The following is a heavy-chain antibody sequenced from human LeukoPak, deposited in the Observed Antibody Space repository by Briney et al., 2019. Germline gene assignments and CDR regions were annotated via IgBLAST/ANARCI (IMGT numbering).Heavy chain of an antibody. V-gene: IGHV3-33*01. Sequence: GRSLRLSSAASGFTCSSYGMHWVRQAPGKGREGGAVIWYDGSNKYYGDSVKGRFTISRDNSKKTLYLQMNSLRVEDTAVYYCARGDGYNDAEYLQHWGQGTLVTVS. CDR3: ARGDGYNDAEYLQH. CDR2: IWYDGSNK. CDR1: GFTCSSYG. J-gene: IGHJ1*01. D-gene: IGHD5-24*01.